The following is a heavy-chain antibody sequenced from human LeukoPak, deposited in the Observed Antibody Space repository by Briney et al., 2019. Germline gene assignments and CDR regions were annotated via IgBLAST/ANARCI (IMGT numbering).Heavy chain of an antibody. J-gene: IGHJ4*02. V-gene: IGHV3-11*01. CDR1: GFTFSDYY. CDR3: ARGLSSGWYVIDY. Sequence: GGSLRLSCAASGFTFSDYYMSWIRQAPGTGLEWVSYISSSGSTIYYADSVKGRFTISRDNAKNSLYLQMNSLRAEDTAVYYCARGLSSGWYVIDYWGQGTLVTVSS. CDR2: ISSSGSTI. D-gene: IGHD6-19*01.